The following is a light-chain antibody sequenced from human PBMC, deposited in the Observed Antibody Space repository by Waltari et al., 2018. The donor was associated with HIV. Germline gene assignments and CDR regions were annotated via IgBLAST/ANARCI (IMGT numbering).Light chain of an antibody. CDR1: ISNTGSNT. CDR2: TTS. CDR3: ATWDDSLNGPV. Sequence: QSVLTQPPSASGTPGQRVTTSCTGRISNTGSNTVNWYQQLPGTAPKLLSYTTSQRPSGVPDRFSCSKSGASASLAISGLQSDDEADYYCATWDDSLNGPVFGGGTKLAVL. V-gene: IGLV1-44*01. J-gene: IGLJ3*02.